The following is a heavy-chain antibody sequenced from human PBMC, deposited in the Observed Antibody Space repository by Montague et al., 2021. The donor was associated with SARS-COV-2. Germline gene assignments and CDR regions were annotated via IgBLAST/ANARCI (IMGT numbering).Heavy chain of an antibody. Sequence: SETLSLTCTVSGGSISGYYWSWIRQPPGKGLEWIGYIYYSGSTNYNPSLKSRVTISVDTSKNQFSLKLSSVTAADTAVYYCARGTAAGTNFDYWGQGTLVTVSS. D-gene: IGHD6-13*01. J-gene: IGHJ4*02. V-gene: IGHV4-59*01. CDR3: ARGTAAGTNFDY. CDR2: IYYSGST. CDR1: GGSISGYY.